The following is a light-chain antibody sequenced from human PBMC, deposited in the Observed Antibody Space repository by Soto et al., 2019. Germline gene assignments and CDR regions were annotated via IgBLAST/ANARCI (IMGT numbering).Light chain of an antibody. J-gene: IGKJ5*01. CDR3: QVCTNWSIA. CDR2: DAS. V-gene: IGKV3-11*01. CDR1: QSVSSY. Sequence: EIVLTQSPATLSLSPGERATLSCRASQSVSSYLAWYQQKPGQAPRLLIYDASNRATGIPARFSGTGSGTDFTLTISSLEPEDFAVYYCQVCTNWSIAFGRGTRLEIK.